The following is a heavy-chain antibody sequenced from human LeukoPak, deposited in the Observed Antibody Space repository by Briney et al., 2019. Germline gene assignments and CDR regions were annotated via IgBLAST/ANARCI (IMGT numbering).Heavy chain of an antibody. CDR3: ARSGEAMVPHWFDP. J-gene: IGHJ5*02. D-gene: IGHD5-18*01. CDR2: IYYSGST. V-gene: IGHV4-39*01. CDR1: GGSISSSSYY. Sequence: SETLSLTCTVSGGSISSSSYYWGWIRQPPGKGLEWIGSIYYSGSTYYNPSLKSRVTISVDTSKNQFSLKLSSVTAADTAVYYCARSGEAMVPHWFDPWGQGTLVTVSS.